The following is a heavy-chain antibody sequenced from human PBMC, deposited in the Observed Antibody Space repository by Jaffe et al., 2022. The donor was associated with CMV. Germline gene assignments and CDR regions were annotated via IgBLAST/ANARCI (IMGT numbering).Heavy chain of an antibody. CDR1: GFTFSSYA. J-gene: IGHJ6*02. CDR3: AKALDIVVVPAAIRYYYYYGMDV. CDR2: ISGSGGST. V-gene: IGHV3-23*01. Sequence: EVQLLESGGGLVQPGGSLRLSCAASGFTFSSYAMSWVRQAPGKGLEWVSAISGSGGSTYYADSVKGRFTISRDNSKNTLYLQMNSLRAEDTAVYYCAKALDIVVVPAAIRYYYYYGMDVWGQGTTVTVSS. D-gene: IGHD2-2*02.